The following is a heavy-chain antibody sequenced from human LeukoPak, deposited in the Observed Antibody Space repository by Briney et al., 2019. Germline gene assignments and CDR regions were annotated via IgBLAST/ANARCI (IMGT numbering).Heavy chain of an antibody. V-gene: IGHV3-43*02. J-gene: IGHJ6*02. Sequence: PRGSLRLSCAASGFTFDDYAMHWVRQAPGKGLEWVSLISGDGGSTYYADSVKGRFTISRDNSKNSLYLQMNSLRTEDTALYYCAKGLGWYLYYSYGMDVWGQGTTVTVSS. CDR3: AKGLGWYLYYSYGMDV. D-gene: IGHD2-15*01. CDR2: ISGDGGST. CDR1: GFTFDDYA.